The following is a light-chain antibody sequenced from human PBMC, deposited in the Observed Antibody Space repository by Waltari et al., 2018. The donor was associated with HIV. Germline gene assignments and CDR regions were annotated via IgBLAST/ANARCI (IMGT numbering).Light chain of an antibody. V-gene: IGLV1-44*01. CDR1: RSNIGSNA. Sequence: QSVLTQPPSASGTPGQRVTISCSGSRSNIGSNAVNWYQHFPGKAPKLLIHTNNQRPSGVPDRFSGSNSGTSASLAISGLQSEDEADYYCAAWDASLNNWVFGGGTKLTVL. J-gene: IGLJ3*02. CDR3: AAWDASLNNWV. CDR2: TNN.